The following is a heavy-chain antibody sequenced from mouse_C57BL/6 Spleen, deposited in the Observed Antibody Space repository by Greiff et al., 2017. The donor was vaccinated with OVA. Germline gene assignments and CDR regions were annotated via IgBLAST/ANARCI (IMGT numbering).Heavy chain of an antibody. CDR2: IYPGSGST. J-gene: IGHJ3*01. D-gene: IGHD2-2*01. CDR1: GYTFTSYW. CDR3: ARYGYDWFAY. Sequence: QVHVKQPGAELVKPGASVKMSCKASGYTFTSYWITWVKQRPGQGLEWIGDIYPGSGSTNYNEKFKSKATLTVDTSSSTAYMQRSSLTSEDSAVYYCARYGYDWFAYWGQGTLVTVSA. V-gene: IGHV1-55*01.